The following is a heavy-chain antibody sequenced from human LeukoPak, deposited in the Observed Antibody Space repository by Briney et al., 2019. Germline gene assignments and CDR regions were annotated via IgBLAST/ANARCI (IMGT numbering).Heavy chain of an antibody. J-gene: IGHJ4*02. CDR1: GFTFSSYS. Sequence: GGSLRLSCAASGFTFSSYSVNWVRQAPGKGLEWVSYINGNSNIVYYADSVKGRLTISRDNAKNSVYLHMNNVRAEDTAVYYCARDSHDSSGYYSPFDYWGQGTLVTVSS. V-gene: IGHV3-48*01. CDR2: INGNSNIV. CDR3: ARDSHDSSGYYSPFDY. D-gene: IGHD3-22*01.